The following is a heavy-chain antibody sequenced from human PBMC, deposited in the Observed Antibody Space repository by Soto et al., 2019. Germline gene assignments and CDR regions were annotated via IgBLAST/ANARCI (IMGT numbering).Heavy chain of an antibody. CDR1: GGSISSSSYF. V-gene: IGHV4-39*07. J-gene: IGHJ5*02. CDR2: MYYSGST. D-gene: IGHD3-3*01. CDR3: ARTYYDFWSGYWRWFDP. Sequence: SETLSLTCTVSGGSISSSSYFWGWIRQPPGKGLEWIGSMYYSGSTNYNPSLKSRVTISVDTSKNQFSLKLSSVTAADTAVYYCARTYYDFWSGYWRWFDPWGQGTLVTVSS.